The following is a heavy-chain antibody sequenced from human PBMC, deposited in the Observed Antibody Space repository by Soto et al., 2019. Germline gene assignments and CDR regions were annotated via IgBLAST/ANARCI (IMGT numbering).Heavy chain of an antibody. Sequence: QVQLVQSGAEVKESGSSVKVSCKASGGTFSSYAISWVRQAPGQGLECMGGIIPIFGTANYAQKFQGRVTITADESTSTAYMELSSLRSEDTAVYYCARGGSRYYYGAAWFDLWGQGTLVTVSS. CDR2: IIPIFGTA. D-gene: IGHD3-22*01. V-gene: IGHV1-69*12. CDR3: ARGGSRYYYGAAWFDL. CDR1: GGTFSSYA. J-gene: IGHJ5*02.